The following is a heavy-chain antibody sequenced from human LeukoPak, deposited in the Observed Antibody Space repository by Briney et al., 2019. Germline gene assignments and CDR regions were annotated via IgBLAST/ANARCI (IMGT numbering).Heavy chain of an antibody. J-gene: IGHJ6*02. CDR3: AREKSPYYYYGMDV. Sequence: ASVKVSCKASGGTFSSYAISWVRQAPGQGLEWMGGIIPIFGTANYAQKFQGRVTITADESTSTAYMELSSLRSEDTAVYYCAREKSPYYYYGMDVWGQGTTVTVSS. V-gene: IGHV1-69*13. CDR2: IIPIFGTA. CDR1: GGTFSSYA.